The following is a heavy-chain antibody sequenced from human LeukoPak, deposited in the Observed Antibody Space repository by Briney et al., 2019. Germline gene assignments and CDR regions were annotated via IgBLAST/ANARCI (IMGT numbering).Heavy chain of an antibody. CDR2: IIPIFGTA. V-gene: IGHV1-69*05. CDR3: ARDRGWDI. D-gene: IGHD3-10*01. Sequence: GASLKVSCKASGGTFISYAISWVRQAPGQGLEWMGRIIPIFGTANYAQKFQGRVTITTDECTSTAYMELSSLRSDETAVYYCARDRGWDIWGEGTMVTVSS. CDR1: GGTFISYA. J-gene: IGHJ3*02.